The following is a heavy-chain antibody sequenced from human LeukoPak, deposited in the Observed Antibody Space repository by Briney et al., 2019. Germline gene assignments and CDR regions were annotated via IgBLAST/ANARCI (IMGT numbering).Heavy chain of an antibody. Sequence: GGSLRLSCAASGFTFRSFGMHWVRQAPGKGLEWVAFIRYDGSNEYYADSVKGRFTISRDNSKNTLYLYMNSLRAEDTAVYYCAKEYFGPYCSSTSCYYFQHWGQGTLVTVSS. CDR3: AKEYFGPYCSSTSCYYFQH. D-gene: IGHD2-2*01. J-gene: IGHJ1*01. V-gene: IGHV3-30*02. CDR2: IRYDGSNE. CDR1: GFTFRSFG.